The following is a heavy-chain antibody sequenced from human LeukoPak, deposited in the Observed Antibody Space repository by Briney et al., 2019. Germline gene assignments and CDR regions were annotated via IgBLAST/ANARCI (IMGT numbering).Heavy chain of an antibody. CDR3: AKGGQYDSDSFFDF. J-gene: IGHJ4*02. Sequence: GGSLRLSCTASGITFRIHGMFWVRQAPGKGLERVASIRYDGSRQFYADSVKGRFTISRDNSRNTVDVQMNSLRSEDSALYYCAKGGQYDSDSFFDFWGQGTLVTVSS. D-gene: IGHD3-22*01. CDR2: IRYDGSRQ. V-gene: IGHV3-30*02. CDR1: GITFRIHG.